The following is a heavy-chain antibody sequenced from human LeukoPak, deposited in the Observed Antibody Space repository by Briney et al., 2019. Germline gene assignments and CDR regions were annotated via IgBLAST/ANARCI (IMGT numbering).Heavy chain of an antibody. V-gene: IGHV1-18*01. D-gene: IGHD3-10*01. CDR1: GYSFTSYG. CDR3: ARELYASGLGDY. CDR2: ISIYNGNT. J-gene: IGHJ4*02. Sequence: ASVKVSCKASGYSFTSYGLSWVRQAPGQGLEWMGWISIYNGNTNYTQKLQGRLTMTRDTSTSTAYMELRGLKSDDTAIYYCARELYASGLGDYWGRGTLVTVSS.